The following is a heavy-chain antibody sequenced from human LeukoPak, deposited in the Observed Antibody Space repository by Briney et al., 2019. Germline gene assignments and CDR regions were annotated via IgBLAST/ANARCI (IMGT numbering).Heavy chain of an antibody. D-gene: IGHD3-22*01. CDR1: GYTFTSYD. J-gene: IGHJ6*03. Sequence: GASVKVSXKASGYTFTSYDINWVRQATGQGLEWMGWMNPNSGNTGYAQKFQGRVTMTRNTSISTAYMELSSLRSEDTAVYYCARGSSGYSYYYYYYYMDVWGKGTTVTVSS. CDR2: MNPNSGNT. CDR3: ARGSSGYSYYYYYYYMDV. V-gene: IGHV1-8*01.